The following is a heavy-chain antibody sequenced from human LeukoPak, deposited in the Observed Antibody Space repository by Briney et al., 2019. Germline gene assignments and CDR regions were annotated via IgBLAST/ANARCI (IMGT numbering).Heavy chain of an antibody. CDR3: SREKSGPLPRASYYIDV. CDR2: AYSGVNA. CDR1: GDSMHSYY. V-gene: IGHV4-4*07. D-gene: IGHD1-26*01. Sequence: PSETLSLTCTVSGDSMHSYYWSWIRQSPEKGLEWIGRAYSGVNAYYNPSLQSRVTISVDKSNNQFSLDLAPVSAAGPPLFYCSREKSGPLPRASYYIDVWGRGIRVPSP. J-gene: IGHJ6*03.